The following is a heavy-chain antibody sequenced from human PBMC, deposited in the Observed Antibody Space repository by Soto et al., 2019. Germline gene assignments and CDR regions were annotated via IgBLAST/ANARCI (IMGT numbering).Heavy chain of an antibody. V-gene: IGHV4-30-4*01. CDR3: AGEPKGGPAAGAFDL. D-gene: IGHD6-25*01. J-gene: IGHJ3*01. Sequence: SETLSLTCTFSGCSIISRNYYWTWSRQPPGKGLEWIGFIFNSENTYYNPSLKSRISLSIDTSKNQFSLHLNSVTAADTAVYSCAGEPKGGPAAGAFDLWGQGTMVT. CDR2: IFNSENT. CDR1: GCSIISRNYY.